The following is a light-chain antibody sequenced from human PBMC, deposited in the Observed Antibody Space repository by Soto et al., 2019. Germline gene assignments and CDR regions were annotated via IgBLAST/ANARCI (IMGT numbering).Light chain of an antibody. Sequence: QSALTQPASVSGSPGQSITISCTGSTSDIGGYEYVSWYQQYPGKAPRLIIYAVHSRPSGVSNRFSGSKSGNTASLTISGLQAEDEADYHCSSYTPSSTYVLGTGTKLTVL. J-gene: IGLJ1*01. CDR1: TSDIGGYEY. CDR3: SSYTPSSTYV. V-gene: IGLV2-14*03. CDR2: AVH.